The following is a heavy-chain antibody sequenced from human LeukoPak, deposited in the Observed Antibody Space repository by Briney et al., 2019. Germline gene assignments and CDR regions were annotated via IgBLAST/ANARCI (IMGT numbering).Heavy chain of an antibody. J-gene: IGHJ4*02. D-gene: IGHD1-14*01. Sequence: AAVPVSCKASGYTFTSYYINWLRQAPGHGLEGMGWMNPNSGNTGYAQKFQGRVTMTRNTSISTAYMELSSLRSEDTAVYYCARYCPETASFDYWGQGTLVTVSS. CDR1: GYTFTSYY. CDR2: MNPNSGNT. CDR3: ARYCPETASFDY. V-gene: IGHV1-8*01.